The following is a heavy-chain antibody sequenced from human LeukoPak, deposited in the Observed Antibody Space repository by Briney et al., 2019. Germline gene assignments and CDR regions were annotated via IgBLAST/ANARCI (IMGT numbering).Heavy chain of an antibody. J-gene: IGHJ4*02. CDR2: ISAGGGSI. V-gene: IGHV3-23*01. CDR1: GCSFNRCG. CDR3: AKAWREDGDYWSFNY. D-gene: IGHD4-17*01. Sequence: GGSLRLSCVAPGCSFNRCGICSVRQARGKGVGWGSGISAGGGSIYCADSLRGRFTISRDKSKSTLYLQLSSLRVENTAVYYCAKAWREDGDYWSFNYWGQGTLVTVSS.